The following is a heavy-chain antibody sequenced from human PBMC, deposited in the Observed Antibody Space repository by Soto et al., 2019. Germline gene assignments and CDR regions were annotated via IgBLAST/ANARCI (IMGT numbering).Heavy chain of an antibody. CDR2: IIPIFGTA. D-gene: IGHD5-12*01. J-gene: IGHJ4*02. CDR1: GGTFCSYA. Sequence: VQLVQSGAEVKKPGSSVKVSCKSSGGTFCSYAISWVRQAPGQGLEWMGGIIPIFGTANYALKFQGRDKITADESTSTTYMELSSLRSEDTAVYYCARAGAGTSGYDPTPFDYWGQGNLVTVYS. V-gene: IGHV1-69*01. CDR3: ARAGAGTSGYDPTPFDY.